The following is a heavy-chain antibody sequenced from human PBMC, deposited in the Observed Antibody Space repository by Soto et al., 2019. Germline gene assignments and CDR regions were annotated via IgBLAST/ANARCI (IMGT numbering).Heavy chain of an antibody. Sequence: PGGSLRLSCAASGFMFSNHGMNWVRQAPGKGLEWLSYFGTTRGFVYYADSVKGRFTISRDNAKNSLFLQMNGLRDEDTAVYYCVRDHNWAFDYWGQGALVTVSS. CDR2: FGTTRGFV. D-gene: IGHD3-16*01. J-gene: IGHJ4*02. CDR1: GFMFSNHG. V-gene: IGHV3-48*02. CDR3: VRDHNWAFDY.